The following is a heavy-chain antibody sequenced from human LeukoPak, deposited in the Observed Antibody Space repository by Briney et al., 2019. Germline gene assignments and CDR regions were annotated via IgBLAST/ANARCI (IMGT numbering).Heavy chain of an antibody. CDR1: GGSISSGGYY. Sequence: SQTLSLTCTVSGGSISSGGYYWSWIRQHPGKGLEWIGYIYYSGSTYYNPSLKSRVTISVDTSKNQFSLKLSSVTAADTAVYYCARSFSRWFDPWGQGTLVTVSS. CDR3: ARSFSRWFDP. J-gene: IGHJ5*02. D-gene: IGHD2-2*01. CDR2: IYYSGST. V-gene: IGHV4-31*03.